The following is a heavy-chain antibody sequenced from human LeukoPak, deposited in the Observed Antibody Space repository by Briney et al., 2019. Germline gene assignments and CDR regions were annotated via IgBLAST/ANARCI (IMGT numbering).Heavy chain of an antibody. Sequence: GGSLRLSCAASGFTFSSYAMSWVRQAPGKGLEWVSAISGSGGSTYYADSVKGRFTISRDNSKNTLYLQMNSLRAEDTAVYYCAKDPRIRTYYYDSSGYYYRGAFDIWGQGTMVTVSS. CDR1: GFTFSSYA. J-gene: IGHJ3*02. D-gene: IGHD3-22*01. CDR3: AKDPRIRTYYYDSSGYYYRGAFDI. V-gene: IGHV3-23*01. CDR2: ISGSGGST.